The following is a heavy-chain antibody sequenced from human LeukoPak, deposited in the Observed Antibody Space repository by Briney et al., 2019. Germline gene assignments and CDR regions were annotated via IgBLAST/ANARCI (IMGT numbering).Heavy chain of an antibody. CDR1: GYTFTGYY. CDR2: INPDSGGT. CDR3: AKGYYYYMDV. J-gene: IGHJ6*03. V-gene: IGHV1-2*02. Sequence: GASVKVSCKASGYTFTGYYIHWVRQAPGLGLEWMGWINPDSGGTNYAQRFQGRVTMTRDTSISTAYMELSRLRSDDTAVYYCAKGYYYYMDVWGKGATVTVSS.